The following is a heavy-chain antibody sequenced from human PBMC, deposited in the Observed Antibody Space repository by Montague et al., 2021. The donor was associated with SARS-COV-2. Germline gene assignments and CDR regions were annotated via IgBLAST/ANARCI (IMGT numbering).Heavy chain of an antibody. CDR1: GYSLTSYW. D-gene: IGHD5-12*01. V-gene: IGHV5-51*01. Sequence: QSGAEVKKPGESLKISCKGSGYSLTSYWIGWVRQMPGKGLEWMGIIYSGDSDTRYSPSFQGQVTISADKSISTAYLQWSSLKASDTAMYYCARLSGYDLRYYYYYGMDVWGQGTTVTVSS. CDR2: IYSGDSDT. J-gene: IGHJ6*02. CDR3: ARLSGYDLRYYYYYGMDV.